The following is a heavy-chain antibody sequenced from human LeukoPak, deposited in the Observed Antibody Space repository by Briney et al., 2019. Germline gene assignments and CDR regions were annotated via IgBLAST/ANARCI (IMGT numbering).Heavy chain of an antibody. Sequence: SETLSLTCTVSGGSISSYYWSWIRQPAGKGLEWIGRIYTSGSTNYNPSLKSRVTMSVDTSKNQFSLKLSSVTAADTAVYYCARGDIAARSPQAFDIWGQGTMVTVSS. V-gene: IGHV4-4*07. J-gene: IGHJ3*02. D-gene: IGHD6-6*01. CDR1: GGSISSYY. CDR3: ARGDIAARSPQAFDI. CDR2: IYTSGST.